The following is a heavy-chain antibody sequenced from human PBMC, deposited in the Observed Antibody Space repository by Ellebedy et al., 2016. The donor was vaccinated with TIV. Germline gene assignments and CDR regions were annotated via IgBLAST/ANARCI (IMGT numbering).Heavy chain of an antibody. CDR2: IGTAGDT. CDR1: GFTFSSHD. V-gene: IGHV3-13*01. CDR3: ARASNGMDV. Sequence: PGGSLRLSCAASGFTFSSHDMHWVRQATGKGLEWISAIGTAGDTYYSGSVKGRFTISRENAKNSLYLQMNSLKSGDTAVYYCARASNGMDVWGQGTTVTVSS. J-gene: IGHJ6*02.